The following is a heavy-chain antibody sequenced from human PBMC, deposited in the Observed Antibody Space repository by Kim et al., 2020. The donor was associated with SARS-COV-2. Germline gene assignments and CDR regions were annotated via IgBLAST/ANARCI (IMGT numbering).Heavy chain of an antibody. CDR2: ISGASDYI. Sequence: GGSLRLSCAASGFTFSSYSMAWVRQAPGXGXEWVSSISGASDYIHYADSVKGRFTISRDNSKSTLYLQMTSLRAEDTAVYYCVKCGSEWVHVSLELWGRGXLVPVPS. CDR3: VKCGSEWVHVSLEL. V-gene: IGHV3-23*01. CDR1: GFTFSSYS. J-gene: IGHJ2*01. D-gene: IGHD6-19*01.